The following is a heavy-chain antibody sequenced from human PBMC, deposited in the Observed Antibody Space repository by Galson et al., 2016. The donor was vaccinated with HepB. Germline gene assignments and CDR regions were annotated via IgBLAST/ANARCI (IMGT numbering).Heavy chain of an antibody. CDR3: VSGYTSGI. CDR1: GFTFSAYW. J-gene: IGHJ4*02. D-gene: IGHD6-25*01. V-gene: IGHV3-7*01. CDR2: INQDGSAR. Sequence: SLRLSCAASGFTFSAYWLSWVRQSPGKGLEWVASINQDGSARYYVDSAKGRFIISRDNARTSLSLQMNSLRVDDTSRYYCVSGYTSGIWGQGALVTVSS.